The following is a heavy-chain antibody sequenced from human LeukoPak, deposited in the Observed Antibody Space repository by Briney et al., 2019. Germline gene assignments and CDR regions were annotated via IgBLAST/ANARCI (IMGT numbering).Heavy chain of an antibody. CDR2: IIPIFGTA. J-gene: IGHJ4*02. CDR1: GGTFSSFA. CDR3: ARDRGGGYNLYYFDY. V-gene: IGHV1-69*13. D-gene: IGHD5-24*01. Sequence: SVKVSCKASGGTFSSFAISWVRQAPGQGLEWMGGIIPIFGTANYAQKFQGRVTITADESTSTAYMELSSLRSEDTAVYYCARDRGGGYNLYYFDYWGQGTLVTVSS.